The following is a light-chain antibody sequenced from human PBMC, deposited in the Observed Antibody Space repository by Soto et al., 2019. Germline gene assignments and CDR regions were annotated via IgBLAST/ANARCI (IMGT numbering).Light chain of an antibody. CDR2: GAS. CDR3: QQYNNCPRT. J-gene: IGKJ1*01. V-gene: IGKV3-15*01. CDR1: QSVSSN. Sequence: EIVMTQSPATLSVSPGETATLSCRASQSVSSNLAWYQQKPGQAPRLLIYGASTRATGNPARFSGSGSGTEFTLTISSLQSEDFAVYSCQQYNNCPRTFGQGNKVEIK.